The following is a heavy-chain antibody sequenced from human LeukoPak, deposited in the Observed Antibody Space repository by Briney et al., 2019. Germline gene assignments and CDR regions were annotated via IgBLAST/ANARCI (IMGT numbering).Heavy chain of an antibody. Sequence: SETLSLTCTVSGGSISSGGYYWGWIRQPPGKGLEWIGSIYHSGSTYYNPSLKSRVTISVDTSKNQFSLKLSSVTAADTAVYYCARVPLMMGATGGNWGQGTLVTVSS. J-gene: IGHJ4*02. D-gene: IGHD1-26*01. V-gene: IGHV4-39*07. CDR3: ARVPLMMGATGGN. CDR1: GGSISSGGYY. CDR2: IYHSGST.